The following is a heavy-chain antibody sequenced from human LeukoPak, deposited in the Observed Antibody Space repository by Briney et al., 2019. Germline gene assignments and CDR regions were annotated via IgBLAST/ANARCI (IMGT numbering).Heavy chain of an antibody. V-gene: IGHV4-59*12. CDR1: GASISSSC. Sequence: PSETLFLTCTVSGASISSSCWSWIRQPPGKGLEWMGYIHYSGTTNYSPSPKSSVTISLATSKNQYSLTLNSVTAAAPAACYYARLVQGWYSELWGRGTLVTVSS. CDR2: IHYSGTT. D-gene: IGHD6-13*01. CDR3: ARLVQGWYSEL. J-gene: IGHJ2*01.